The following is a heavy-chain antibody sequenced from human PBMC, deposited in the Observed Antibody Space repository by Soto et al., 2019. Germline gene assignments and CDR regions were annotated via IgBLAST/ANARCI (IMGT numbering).Heavy chain of an antibody. J-gene: IGHJ6*02. CDR3: ASCIVGATDYYYGMDV. Sequence: GASVKVSCKASGGTFRSYSISWVRQAPGQGLEWMGRIIPIVGIVNYAQKFQGRVTITADESTSTAYMELSSLRSEDTAVYYCASCIVGATDYYYGMDVWGQGTTVNVSS. V-gene: IGHV1-69*02. CDR1: GGTFRSYS. CDR2: IIPIVGIV. D-gene: IGHD1-26*01.